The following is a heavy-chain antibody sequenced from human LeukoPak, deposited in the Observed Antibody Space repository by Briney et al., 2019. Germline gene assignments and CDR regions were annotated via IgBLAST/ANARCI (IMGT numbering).Heavy chain of an antibody. CDR3: AWHFDYYLVTDV. D-gene: IGHD3-3*02. V-gene: IGHV3-15*01. CDR1: GFTFSDAW. Sequence: GGSLTLSCAASGFTFSDAWMSWVRQAPGKGLEWVGRIKNNRGGGTEEYATPVKARFTISRDDSKHTLYLQMNSLKTEDTAIYYCAWHFDYYLVTDVWGQGTTVTVSS. J-gene: IGHJ6*01. CDR2: IKNNRGGGTE.